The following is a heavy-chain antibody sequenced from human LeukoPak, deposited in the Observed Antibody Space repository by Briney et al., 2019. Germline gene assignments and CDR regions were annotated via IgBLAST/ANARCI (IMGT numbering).Heavy chain of an antibody. D-gene: IGHD1-26*01. J-gene: IGHJ6*03. CDR3: AKEGVGSYTRYYYYYMDV. CDR1: GFTFDDYA. Sequence: GGSLRLSCAASGFTFDDYAMHWVRQAPGKGLERVSGISWNSGSIGYADSVKGRFTISRDNAKNSLYLQMNSLRAEDTAVYYCAKEGVGSYTRYYYYYMDVWGKGTTVTISS. V-gene: IGHV3-9*01. CDR2: ISWNSGSI.